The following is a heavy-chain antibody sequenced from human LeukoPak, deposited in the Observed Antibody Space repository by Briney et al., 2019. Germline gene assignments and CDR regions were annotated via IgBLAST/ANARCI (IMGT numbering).Heavy chain of an antibody. CDR2: INHSGST. CDR3: ARGPYFLRAAGTAFDY. D-gene: IGHD6-13*01. Sequence: PSETLSLTCTVSGGSISSSSYYWGWIRQPPGKGLEWIGEINHSGSTNYNPSLKSRVTISVDTSKNQFSLKLSSVTAADTAVYYCARGPYFLRAAGTAFDYWGQGTLVTVSS. CDR1: GGSISSSSYY. V-gene: IGHV4-39*07. J-gene: IGHJ4*02.